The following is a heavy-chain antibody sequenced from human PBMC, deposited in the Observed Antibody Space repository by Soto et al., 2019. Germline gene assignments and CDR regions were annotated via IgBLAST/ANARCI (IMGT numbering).Heavy chain of an antibody. V-gene: IGHV4-59*01. J-gene: IGHJ4*02. CDR1: GGSISYYY. Sequence: PSETLSLTCTVSGGSISYYYWTWIRQPPGKGLEWIGYISYSGSTKYNPSLKSRVTISMDSSKNQFSLKLSSVTAADTAVYSCARSHGLYWGQGALVTVSS. CDR2: ISYSGST. CDR3: ARSHGLY.